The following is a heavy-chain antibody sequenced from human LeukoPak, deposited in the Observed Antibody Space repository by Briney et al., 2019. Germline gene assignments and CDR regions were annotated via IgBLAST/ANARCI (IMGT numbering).Heavy chain of an antibody. D-gene: IGHD3-9*01. V-gene: IGHV1-18*01. Sequence: ASVKVSCKASGYTFTSYGISWVRQAPGQGLEWMGWISAYNGNTNYAQKFQGRVTMTRNTSISTAYMELSSLRSEDTAVYYGASWGLGVRYFDWFPGDYYYHMDVWGKGTTVTISS. J-gene: IGHJ6*03. CDR3: ASWGLGVRYFDWFPGDYYYHMDV. CDR2: ISAYNGNT. CDR1: GYTFTSYG.